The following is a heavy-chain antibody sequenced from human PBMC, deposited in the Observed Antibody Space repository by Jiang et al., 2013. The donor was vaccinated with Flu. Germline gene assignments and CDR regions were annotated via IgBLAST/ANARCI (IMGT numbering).Heavy chain of an antibody. V-gene: IGHV3-30*04. J-gene: IGHJ4*02. Sequence: AASGFTFSSYAMHWVRQAPGKGLEWVAVISYDGSNKYYADSVKGRFTISRDNSKNTLYLQMNSLRAEDTAVYYCARNYYDSSGQFDYWGQGTLVTVSS. D-gene: IGHD3-22*01. CDR2: ISYDGSNK. CDR1: GFTFSSYA. CDR3: ARNYYDSSGQFDY.